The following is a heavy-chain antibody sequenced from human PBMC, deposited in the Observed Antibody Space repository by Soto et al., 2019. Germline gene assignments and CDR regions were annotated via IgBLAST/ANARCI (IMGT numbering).Heavy chain of an antibody. J-gene: IGHJ3*02. CDR3: ARDLLPYCSGGSCYPEGAFHI. D-gene: IGHD2-15*01. CDR1: GYTFIDYY. CDR2: INPNSGGT. Sequence: QVQLVQSGAEVKPPGASVKVSCKTSGYTFIDYYMHWVRQAPGQGLEWMGWINPNSGGTNYAQKFQGWVTLIRDTSISTAYMELRRLRSDDTAVYFCARDLLPYCSGGSCYPEGAFHIWGQGTMVTVSS. V-gene: IGHV1-2*04.